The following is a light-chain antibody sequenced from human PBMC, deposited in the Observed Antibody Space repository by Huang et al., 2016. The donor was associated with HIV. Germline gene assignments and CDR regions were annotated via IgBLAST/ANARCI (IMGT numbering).Light chain of an antibody. CDR1: QSVGSN. J-gene: IGKJ4*01. Sequence: EIAMTQSPATLSVSPGERATLSCRASQSVGSNLAWYQPKPGQAPRLLIYGASTRPTGIPARFSGSGSGTEFTLTISSLQSEDFAVYYCQQYDNWPPLTFGGGTKVEI. CDR2: GAS. CDR3: QQYDNWPPLT. V-gene: IGKV3-15*01.